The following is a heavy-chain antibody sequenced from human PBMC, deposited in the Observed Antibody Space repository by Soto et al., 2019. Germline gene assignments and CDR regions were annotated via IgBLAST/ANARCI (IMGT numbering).Heavy chain of an antibody. Sequence: RASVKVSCKVSGYTLSEVSIHWVRQTPGKGLEWMGGFDPENDETSYAQKFQGRVTLTEDTSTDTAYLELSSLRSEDTAIYYCAIAAYCSGATCYSDYNWFDPWGQGTLVTVS. D-gene: IGHD2-15*01. CDR1: GYTLSEVS. V-gene: IGHV1-24*01. J-gene: IGHJ5*02. CDR3: AIAAYCSGATCYSDYNWFDP. CDR2: FDPENDET.